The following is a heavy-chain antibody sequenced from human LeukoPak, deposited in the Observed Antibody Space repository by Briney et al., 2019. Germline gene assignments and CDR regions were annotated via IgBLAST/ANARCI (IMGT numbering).Heavy chain of an antibody. CDR3: GRQGYCSGGSCPPDDAFDV. CDR1: GYSFTSYW. Sequence: GESLQISCQVSGYSFTSYWIGWVRQMPAKGLEWMGIIYPGDSDTTYSPSFQGQVTISADKSINTAYLQWSSLKASDTAMYFCGRQGYCSGGSCPPDDAFDVWGQGTMVTVSS. V-gene: IGHV5-51*01. D-gene: IGHD2-15*01. CDR2: IYPGDSDT. J-gene: IGHJ3*01.